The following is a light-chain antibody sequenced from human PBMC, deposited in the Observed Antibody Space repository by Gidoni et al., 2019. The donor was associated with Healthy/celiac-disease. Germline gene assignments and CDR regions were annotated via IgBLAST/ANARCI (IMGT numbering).Light chain of an antibody. CDR3: QQYYSTPPIT. CDR2: WAS. CDR1: QSVLYSSNNKTY. J-gene: IGKJ5*01. Sequence: DIVMTQSPDSLAVSLGERATINCKSSQSVLYSSNNKTYLAWYQQKPGQPPKLPIYWASTRESGVPDRFSGSGSGTDFTLTISSLQAEDVAVYYCQQYYSTPPITFXXXTRLEIK. V-gene: IGKV4-1*01.